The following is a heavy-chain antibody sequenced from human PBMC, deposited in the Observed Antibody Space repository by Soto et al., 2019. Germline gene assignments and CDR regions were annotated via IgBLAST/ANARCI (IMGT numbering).Heavy chain of an antibody. V-gene: IGHV4-30-4*01. Sequence: QVQLQESGPGLVKPSQTLSLTCTVSGGSISSGDYYWSWIRQPPGKGLEWIGYIYYSGSTYYNPSLKSRVTISVDTSKNQFSLKLSSVTAADTAVYYCAREGREQWELHPPAYFDYWGQGTLVTVSS. D-gene: IGHD1-26*01. J-gene: IGHJ4*02. CDR2: IYYSGST. CDR1: GGSISSGDYY. CDR3: AREGREQWELHPPAYFDY.